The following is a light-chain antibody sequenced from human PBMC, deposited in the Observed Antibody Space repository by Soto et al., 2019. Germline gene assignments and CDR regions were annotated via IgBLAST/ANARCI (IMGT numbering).Light chain of an antibody. CDR1: SSDFGTYKL. CDR2: EGT. J-gene: IGLJ3*02. CDR3: CSYGAIFPV. V-gene: IGLV2-23*01. Sequence: QSVLTQPASVSGSPGQSITISCIGTSSDFGTYKLFSWYQQHPNKAPKLIIYEGTKRPSGVSNRFSGSKSGDTASLTVSGLQAEEGADYFCCSYGAIFPVFGGGPKLPVL.